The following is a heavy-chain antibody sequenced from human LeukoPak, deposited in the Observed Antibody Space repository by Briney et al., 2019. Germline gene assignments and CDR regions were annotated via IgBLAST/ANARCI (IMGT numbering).Heavy chain of an antibody. CDR3: ASIAVAGTIDYYYGMDV. CDR2: IYYSGSI. CDR1: GGSISSYY. V-gene: IGHV4-59*01. D-gene: IGHD6-19*01. J-gene: IGHJ6*02. Sequence: SETLSLTCTVSGGSISSYYWSWIRQPPGKGLEWIGYIYYSGSINYNPSLKSRVTISVDTSKNQFSLKLSSVTAADTAVYYCASIAVAGTIDYYYGMDVWGQGTTVTVSS.